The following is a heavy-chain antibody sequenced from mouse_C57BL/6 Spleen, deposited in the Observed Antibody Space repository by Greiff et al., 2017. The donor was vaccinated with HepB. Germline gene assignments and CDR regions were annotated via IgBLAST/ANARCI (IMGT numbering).Heavy chain of an antibody. CDR3: ATLTSDWYFDV. D-gene: IGHD4-1*01. CDR2: IHPNSGST. J-gene: IGHJ1*03. CDR1: GYTLTSYW. Sequence: QVQLQQPGAELVKPGASVKLSCKASGYTLTSYWMHWVKQRPGQGLEWIGMIHPNSGSTNYNEKFKSKATLTVDKSSSTAYMQLSSLTSEDSAVYYCATLTSDWYFDVWGTGTKVTVSS. V-gene: IGHV1-64*01.